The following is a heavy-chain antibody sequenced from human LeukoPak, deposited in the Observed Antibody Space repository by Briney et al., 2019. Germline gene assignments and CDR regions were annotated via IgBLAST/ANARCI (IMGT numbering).Heavy chain of an antibody. CDR3: ASGRVPAAPYDAFDI. CDR1: GFTFSSYG. Sequence: GRSLRLSCAASGFTFSSYGMHWVRQAPGRGLEWVAVIWYDGSNKYYADSVKGRFTISRDNSKNTLYLQMNSLRAEDTAVYYCASGRVPAAPYDAFDIWGQGTMVTVSS. CDR2: IWYDGSNK. V-gene: IGHV3-33*01. J-gene: IGHJ3*02. D-gene: IGHD2-2*01.